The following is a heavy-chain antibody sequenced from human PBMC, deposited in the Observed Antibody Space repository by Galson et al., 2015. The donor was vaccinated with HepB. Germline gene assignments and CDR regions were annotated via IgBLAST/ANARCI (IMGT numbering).Heavy chain of an antibody. J-gene: IGHJ4*02. CDR2: MNPNSGNT. D-gene: IGHD6-6*01. V-gene: IGHV1-8*01. Sequence: SVKVSCKASGYTFTSYDINWVRQATGQGLEWMGWMNPNSGNTGYAQKFQGRVTMTRNTSISTAYMELSRLRSDDTAVYYCARDEQLGGFDYWGQGTLVTVSS. CDR3: ARDEQLGGFDY. CDR1: GYTFTSYD.